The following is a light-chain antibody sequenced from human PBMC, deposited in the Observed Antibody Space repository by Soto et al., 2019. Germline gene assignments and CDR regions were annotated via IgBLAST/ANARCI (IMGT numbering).Light chain of an antibody. CDR2: DAS. Sequence: EIVLTQSPATLSLSPGERVTLSCRASQSVASYLAWYQQRPGQAPKLLISDASNRATGIPARFSGSGSGTDFTLTISSLEPDDFAVYYCQQRINWPRTFGQGTKVEVK. CDR3: QQRINWPRT. CDR1: QSVASY. V-gene: IGKV3-11*01. J-gene: IGKJ1*01.